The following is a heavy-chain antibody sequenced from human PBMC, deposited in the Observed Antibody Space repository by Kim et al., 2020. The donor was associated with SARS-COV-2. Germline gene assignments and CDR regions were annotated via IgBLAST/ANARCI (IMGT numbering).Heavy chain of an antibody. D-gene: IGHD2-8*01. Sequence: SETLSLTCTVSGGSISNYYWSWIRQPPGKELEWIGYIYYSGSTVYNPSLKSRVSISLDTSKNQFSLKLSSVTAADTAVYYCARPVDGAFFLGYFDIWGQGTTVTVSS. J-gene: IGHJ3*02. CDR2: IYYSGST. CDR1: GGSISNYY. CDR3: ARPVDGAFFLGYFDI. V-gene: IGHV4-59*08.